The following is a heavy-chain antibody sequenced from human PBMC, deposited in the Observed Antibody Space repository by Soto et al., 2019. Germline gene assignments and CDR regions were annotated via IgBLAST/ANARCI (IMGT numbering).Heavy chain of an antibody. D-gene: IGHD2-15*01. J-gene: IGHJ6*04. V-gene: IGHV1-8*02. CDR3: AFGGFCIGGSCSSFGYYYGRDV. Sequence: ASVKVSCKASAYTFTSYAMHWVRQAPGQRLEWMGWMNPNSGNTGYAQKFQGRVTMTRNTSISTAYMELSSLRSEDTAVYYCAFGGFCIGGSCSSFGYYYGRDVWGKGPTVPVSS. CDR2: MNPNSGNT. CDR1: AYTFTSYA.